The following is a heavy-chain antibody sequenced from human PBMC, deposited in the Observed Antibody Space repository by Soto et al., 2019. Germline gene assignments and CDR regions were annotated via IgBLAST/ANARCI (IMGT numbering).Heavy chain of an antibody. J-gene: IGHJ4*02. CDR2: ISAYNGNT. Sequence: ASVKVSCKASGYTFTSYGISWVRQAPGQGLEWMGWISAYNGNTNYAQKLQGRVTMTTDTSTSTAYMELRSLRSDDTAVYYCARVPTKDIVLMVYAHRAAGGFDYPGQGTPVTVSS. D-gene: IGHD2-8*01. V-gene: IGHV1-18*01. CDR3: ARVPTKDIVLMVYAHRAAGGFDY. CDR1: GYTFTSYG.